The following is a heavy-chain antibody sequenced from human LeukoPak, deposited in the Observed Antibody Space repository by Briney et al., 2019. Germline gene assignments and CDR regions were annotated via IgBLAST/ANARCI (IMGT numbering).Heavy chain of an antibody. CDR1: GGPVSSYY. Sequence: PSETLSLTCSVSGGPVSSYYWSWIRQSPGKGLEWIGYIHNSGRTNYNPSLKSRVTGFVDTSKNQVSLRLSSVTAADTAVYYCARHGTISSESYFDYWGQGALVTVSS. J-gene: IGHJ4*02. V-gene: IGHV4-59*08. CDR2: IHNSGRT. CDR3: ARHGTISSESYFDY. D-gene: IGHD1-14*01.